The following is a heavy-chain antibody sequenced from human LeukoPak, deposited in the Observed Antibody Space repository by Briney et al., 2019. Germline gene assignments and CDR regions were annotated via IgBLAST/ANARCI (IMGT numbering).Heavy chain of an antibody. V-gene: IGHV3-53*01. Sequence: PGGSLRLSCVASGLTVSTNYMSWVRQTPGKGLEWVSVIHSGGTTYYADSVKGRFTTSRDNSKNTLYLQINSLRAEDTAVYYCAGQRSPYGMDVWGQGTTVTVSS. CDR3: AGQRSPYGMDV. J-gene: IGHJ6*02. CDR2: IHSGGTT. CDR1: GLTVSTNY.